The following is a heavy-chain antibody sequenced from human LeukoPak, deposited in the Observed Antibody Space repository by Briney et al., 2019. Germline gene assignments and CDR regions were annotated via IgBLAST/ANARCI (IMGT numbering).Heavy chain of an antibody. V-gene: IGHV3-33*01. Sequence: GGSLRLSCAASGFTFSSYGMHWVRQAPGKGLEWVAVIWYDGTNKYYADSVKGRFTISRDNSKNTLYLQMNSLRAEDTAVYYCARGARSVPNFNWFDPWGQGTLVTVSS. CDR2: IWYDGTNK. J-gene: IGHJ5*02. CDR1: GFTFSSYG. CDR3: ARGARSVPNFNWFDP. D-gene: IGHD1-1*01.